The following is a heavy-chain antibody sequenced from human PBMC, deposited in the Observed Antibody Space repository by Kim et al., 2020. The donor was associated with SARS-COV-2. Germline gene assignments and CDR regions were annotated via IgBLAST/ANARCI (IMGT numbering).Heavy chain of an antibody. D-gene: IGHD1-26*01. CDR3: ARVAGGSSPYYFDY. Sequence: ADSVKVRFTISRDNAKSTLYLQMNSLRAEDTAVYYCARVAGGSSPYYFDYWGQGTLVTVSS. J-gene: IGHJ4*02. V-gene: IGHV3-74*01.